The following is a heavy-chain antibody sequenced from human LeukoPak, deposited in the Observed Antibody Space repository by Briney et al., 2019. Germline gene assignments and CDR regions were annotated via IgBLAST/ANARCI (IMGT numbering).Heavy chain of an antibody. V-gene: IGHV7-4-1*02. CDR3: ARDPTLTYYVYAFDI. Sequence: GASVKVSCKASGYTFTRYAMNWVRLAPGQGLEWMGWINTNTGNPTYAQGFTGRFVFSLDTSVSTAYLQISSLKAEGTAVYYCARDPTLTYYVYAFDIWGQGTMVTVSS. CDR1: GYTFTRYA. CDR2: INTNTGNP. D-gene: IGHD3-10*02. J-gene: IGHJ3*02.